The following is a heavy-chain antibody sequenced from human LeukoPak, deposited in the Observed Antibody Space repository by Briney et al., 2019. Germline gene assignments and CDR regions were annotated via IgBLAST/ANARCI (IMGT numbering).Heavy chain of an antibody. CDR2: IKQDGSEK. D-gene: IGHD2-2*01. CDR3: AREGWGIVVVPAAMDV. J-gene: IGHJ6*02. Sequence: GSLRLSCAASGFTFSSYWMSWVRQAPGKGLEWVANIKQDGSEKYYVDSVKGRFTISRDNAKNSLYLQMNSLRAEDTAVYYCAREGWGIVVVPAAMDVWGQGTTVTVSS. V-gene: IGHV3-7*01. CDR1: GFTFSSYW.